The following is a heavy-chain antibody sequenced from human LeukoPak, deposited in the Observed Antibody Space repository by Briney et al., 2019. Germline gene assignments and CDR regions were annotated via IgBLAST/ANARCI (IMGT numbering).Heavy chain of an antibody. J-gene: IGHJ3*02. D-gene: IGHD2-15*01. Sequence: PGGSLRLSCAATGFTFSNYAIYWVRQAPGKGLEYVSAISSNGGSTYYANSVKGRFTISRDNSKNTLYLQMNSLRAEDTAVYYCATGYAAPDAFDIWGQGTMVTVSS. CDR3: ATGYAAPDAFDI. CDR1: GFTFSNYA. CDR2: ISSNGGST. V-gene: IGHV3-64*01.